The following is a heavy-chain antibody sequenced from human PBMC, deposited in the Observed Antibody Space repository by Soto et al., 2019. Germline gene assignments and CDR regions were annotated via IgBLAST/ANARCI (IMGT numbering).Heavy chain of an antibody. D-gene: IGHD4-4*01. V-gene: IGHV1-2*02. J-gene: IGHJ3*02. CDR2: INTKTGGT. Sequence: ASVKVSCKASGYIFTGYYIQWVRQAPGQGLEWMGWINTKTGGTKYAQKFQGRVTMTRDTSINTAYMEVSRLRSDDTAVYYCATGNVAFEMWGQGTMVTVSS. CDR1: GYIFTGYY. CDR3: ATGNVAFEM.